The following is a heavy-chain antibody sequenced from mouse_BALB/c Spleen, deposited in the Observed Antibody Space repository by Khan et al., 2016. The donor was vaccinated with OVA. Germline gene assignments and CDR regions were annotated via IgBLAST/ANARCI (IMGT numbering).Heavy chain of an antibody. CDR2: IYPGTHNN. CDR3: AREEALYYFDY. Sequence: QVQLKQSGAELVGPGDTVKLSCKTSGYILTSYWVHWVKQRSGQGLEWIAMIYPGTHNNSYDEKCKDKATLTSDKSSSTDYMQLSSLKSEDSAVYFCAREEALYYFDYWGQGTTLRVSS. V-gene: IGHV1S132*01. J-gene: IGHJ2*01. D-gene: IGHD3-2*02. CDR1: GYILTSYW.